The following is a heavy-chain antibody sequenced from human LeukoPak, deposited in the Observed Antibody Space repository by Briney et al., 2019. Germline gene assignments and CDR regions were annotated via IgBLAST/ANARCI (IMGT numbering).Heavy chain of an antibody. CDR2: IRYDGSNK. Sequence: GGSLRLSCAASGFTFSSYGMHWVRQAPGKGLEWVAFIRYDGSNKYYADSVKGRFTISRDNSKNTLYLQMNSLRAEDTAVYYCATLWELPPPPDAFDIWGQGTMVTVSS. CDR1: GFTFSSYG. V-gene: IGHV3-30*02. CDR3: ATLWELPPPPDAFDI. J-gene: IGHJ3*02. D-gene: IGHD1-26*01.